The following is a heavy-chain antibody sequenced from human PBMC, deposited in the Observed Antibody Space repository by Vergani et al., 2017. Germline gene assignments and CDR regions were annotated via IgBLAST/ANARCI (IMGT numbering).Heavy chain of an antibody. D-gene: IGHD4-23*01. V-gene: IGHV1-69*01. J-gene: IGHJ6*03. CDR3: AGTFAVVTLASPLYYMDV. Sequence: QVQLVQSGAEVKKPGSSVKVSCKASGGTFSSYAISWVRQAPGQGLEWMGGIIPIFGTANYAQKFQGRVTITADESTRTAYMELSSLRSEDTAVYYCAGTFAVVTLASPLYYMDVWGKGTTVTVSS. CDR2: IIPIFGTA. CDR1: GGTFSSYA.